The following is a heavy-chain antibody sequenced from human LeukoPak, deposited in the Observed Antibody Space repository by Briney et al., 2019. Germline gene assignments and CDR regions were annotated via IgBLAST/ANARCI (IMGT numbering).Heavy chain of an antibody. CDR1: GGSFSGHY. V-gene: IGHV4-34*01. D-gene: IGHD3-22*01. Sequence: SETLSLTCAVSGGSFSGHYWSWIRQSPGKSMEWIGEINLSGTVEYNPSLKTRVTMSVDKSKNQFSLEITSVTAADTAIYFCVRAYDSSGYYYDEWGQGTLVSVST. CDR2: INLSGTV. J-gene: IGHJ4*02. CDR3: VRAYDSSGYYYDE.